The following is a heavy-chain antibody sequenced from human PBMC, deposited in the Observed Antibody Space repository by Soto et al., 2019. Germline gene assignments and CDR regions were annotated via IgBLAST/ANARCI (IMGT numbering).Heavy chain of an antibody. D-gene: IGHD2-2*01. CDR3: ASQATNQPFDG. V-gene: IGHV3-74*01. Sequence: GGSLRLSCAASGFSFRNYAMSWVRQAPGKGLVWVSRINTDGTNTIYADSVRGRFTISRDNANNALYLQMNSLRAEDTAVYYCASQATNQPFDGRGQRTLGPVSS. J-gene: IGHJ4*02. CDR1: GFSFRNYA. CDR2: INTDGTNT.